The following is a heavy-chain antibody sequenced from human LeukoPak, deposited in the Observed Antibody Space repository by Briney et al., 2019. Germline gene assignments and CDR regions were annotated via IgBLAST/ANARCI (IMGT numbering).Heavy chain of an antibody. CDR2: IIPILGIA. CDR3: ARDFYYDSSGYGSDY. V-gene: IGHV1-69*04. CDR1: GGTFSSYA. D-gene: IGHD3-22*01. J-gene: IGHJ4*02. Sequence: SVKVSCKASGGTFSSYAISWVRQAPGQGLEWMGRIIPILGIANYAQKFQGRVTITADKSTSTAYMELSSLRSEGTAVYYCARDFYYDSSGYGSDYWGQGTLVTVSS.